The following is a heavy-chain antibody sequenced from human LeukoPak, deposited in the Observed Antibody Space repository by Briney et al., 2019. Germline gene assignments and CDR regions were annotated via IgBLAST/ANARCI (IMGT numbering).Heavy chain of an antibody. CDR2: ISGSGGST. D-gene: IGHD3-22*01. V-gene: IGHV3-23*01. J-gene: IGHJ4*02. CDR3: AKEGFDYYDSAYYFDY. CDR1: GFTFSSYG. Sequence: PGGTLRLSCAASGFTFSSYGMSSVRQAPGKGLEWVSAISGSGGSTYYADSVKGRFTISRDNSKNTLYLQMNSLRAEDTAVYYCAKEGFDYYDSAYYFDYWGQGTLVTVSS.